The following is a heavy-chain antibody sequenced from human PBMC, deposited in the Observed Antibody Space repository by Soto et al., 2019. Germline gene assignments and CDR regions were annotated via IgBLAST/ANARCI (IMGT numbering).Heavy chain of an antibody. CDR1: GGSFSGYY. CDR2: INHSGST. D-gene: IGHD3-10*01. J-gene: IGHJ4*02. Sequence: SETLSLTCAVYGGSFSGYYWSWIRQPPGKGLEWIGEINHSGSTNYNPSLKSRVTISVDTSKNQFSLKLSSVTAADTAVYYCARGRGNYYGSGSYYTPRYFDYWGQGTLVTVSS. V-gene: IGHV4-34*01. CDR3: ARGRGNYYGSGSYYTPRYFDY.